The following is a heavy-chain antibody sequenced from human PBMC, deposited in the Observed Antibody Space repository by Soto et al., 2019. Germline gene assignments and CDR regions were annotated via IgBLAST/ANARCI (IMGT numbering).Heavy chain of an antibody. Sequence: SETLSLTCTVSAAPFSKYYWSWIRQPPGKGLEWIGYIYFNGNTNYNPSLKRRLTISIDTSKKQISLNLTSVTDEDTAVYYCARVGRSNLAGKGYNWFDPWGQGTLVTVSS. V-gene: IGHV4-59*01. CDR3: ARVGRSNLAGKGYNWFDP. CDR1: AAPFSKYY. J-gene: IGHJ5*02. CDR2: IYFNGNT. D-gene: IGHD6-19*01.